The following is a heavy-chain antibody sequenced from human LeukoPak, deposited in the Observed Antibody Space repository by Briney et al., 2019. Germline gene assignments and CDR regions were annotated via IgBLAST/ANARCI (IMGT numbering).Heavy chain of an antibody. CDR2: IITIFGTA. CDR3: ARVHYDSSGYYYGDAFDI. J-gene: IGHJ3*02. V-gene: IGHV1-69*13. Sequence: ASVKVSCKASGYTFTSYGISWVRQAPGQGLEWMGGIITIFGTANYAQKFQGRVTITADESTSTAYMELSSLRSEDTAVYYCARVHYDSSGYYYGDAFDIWGQGTMVTVSS. CDR1: GYTFTSYG. D-gene: IGHD3-22*01.